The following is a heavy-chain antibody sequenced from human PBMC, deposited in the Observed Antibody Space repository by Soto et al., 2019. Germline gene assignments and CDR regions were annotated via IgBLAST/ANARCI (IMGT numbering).Heavy chain of an antibody. CDR2: INPNSGGT. Sequence: ASVKVSCKASGYTFTGYYMHWVRQAPGQGLEWMGWINPNSGGTNYAQKFQGWVTMTRGTSISTAYMELSRLRSDDTAVYYCARDLAIFGVVTDTTDYYYYGMDVWGQGTTVTVSS. CDR1: GYTFTGYY. J-gene: IGHJ6*02. V-gene: IGHV1-2*04. D-gene: IGHD3-3*01. CDR3: ARDLAIFGVVTDTTDYYYYGMDV.